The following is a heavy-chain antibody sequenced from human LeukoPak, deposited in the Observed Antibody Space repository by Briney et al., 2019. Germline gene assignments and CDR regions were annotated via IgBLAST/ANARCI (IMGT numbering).Heavy chain of an antibody. CDR1: GLSITRNG. Sequence: PGRSLRLSCAASGLSITRNGMHWVRQAPGKGLEWVAVISYDGSDKYYADSVRGRFTISRDNSRKTLYLEMSSLRVEDTAVYYCARELTTNWFDPWGLGTLVTVSS. J-gene: IGHJ5*02. V-gene: IGHV3-30*03. CDR2: ISYDGSDK. D-gene: IGHD4/OR15-4a*01. CDR3: ARELTTNWFDP.